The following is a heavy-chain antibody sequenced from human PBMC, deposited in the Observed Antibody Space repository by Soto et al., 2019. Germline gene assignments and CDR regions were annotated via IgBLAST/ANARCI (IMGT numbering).Heavy chain of an antibody. Sequence: SVKVSCKASGGTFSSYAISWVRQAPGQGLEWMGGIIPIFGTANYAQKFQGRVTITADESTSTAYMELSSLRSEDTAVYYCARAGSIFGVVPGQNPYYYYYGMDVWGQGTTVTVSS. CDR1: GGTFSSYA. J-gene: IGHJ6*02. CDR3: ARAGSIFGVVPGQNPYYYYYGMDV. V-gene: IGHV1-69*13. D-gene: IGHD3-3*01. CDR2: IIPIFGTA.